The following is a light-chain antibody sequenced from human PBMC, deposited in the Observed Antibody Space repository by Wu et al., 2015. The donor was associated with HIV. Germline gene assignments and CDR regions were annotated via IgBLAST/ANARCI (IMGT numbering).Light chain of an antibody. CDR1: QSISSY. V-gene: IGKV1-39*01. Sequence: DIQMTQSPSSLSASVGDRVTITCRASQSISSYLNWYQQKPGKAPKLLIYAASRLQSGVPSRFSGSGSETDFTLTISSLQPEDFATYYCQQSYSTLTWTFGQGAKVEIK. J-gene: IGKJ1*01. CDR2: AAS. CDR3: QQSYSTLTWT.